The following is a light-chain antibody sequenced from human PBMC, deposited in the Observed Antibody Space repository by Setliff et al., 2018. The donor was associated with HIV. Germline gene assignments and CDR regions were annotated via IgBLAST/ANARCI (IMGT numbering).Light chain of an antibody. CDR1: RSNIGNNA. CDR3: AAWDDNLNGYV. V-gene: IGLV1-36*01. J-gene: IGLJ1*01. Sequence: QSVLTQPPSVSGAPRQTVTISCSGSRSNIGNNAVNWYQQLPGKAPKLLIHDDDLLSSGVSDRFSASKSGTSASLAISGLQSEDEANYFCAAWDDNLNGYVFGPGTKVTV. CDR2: DDD.